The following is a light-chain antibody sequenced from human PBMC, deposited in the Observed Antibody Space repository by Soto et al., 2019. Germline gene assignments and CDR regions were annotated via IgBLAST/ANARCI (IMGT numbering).Light chain of an antibody. Sequence: EIVLTQSPATLSFSPGDTATLSYRASQNVGSYLAWYQQKPGQAPRLLIYEIFKRATGIPARFSGSGSGTDFTLTISSLEPEDVAVYYCQHRDRWPPIITFGPGTTVDIK. CDR1: QNVGSY. CDR2: EIF. V-gene: IGKV3-11*01. J-gene: IGKJ3*01. CDR3: QHRDRWPPIIT.